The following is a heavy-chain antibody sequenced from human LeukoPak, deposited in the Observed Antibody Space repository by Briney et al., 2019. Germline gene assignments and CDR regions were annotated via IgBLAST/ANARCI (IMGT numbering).Heavy chain of an antibody. V-gene: IGHV3-53*01. D-gene: IGHD1-26*01. CDR3: ARHSGSYPFDY. CDR2: IYSGGST. CDR1: GFTFSSYG. J-gene: IGHJ4*02. Sequence: PGGSLRLSCAASGFTFSSYGMSWVRQAPGKGLEWVSVIYSGGSTYYADSVKGRFTMSRDNSKNTLYLQMNSLRAEDTAVYYCARHSGSYPFDYWGQGTLVTVSS.